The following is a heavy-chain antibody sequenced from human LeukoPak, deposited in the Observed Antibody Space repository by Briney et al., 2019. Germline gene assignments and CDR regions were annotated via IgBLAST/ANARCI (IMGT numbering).Heavy chain of an antibody. J-gene: IGHJ4*02. CDR1: GGTFSSYA. CDR2: IIPIFGTA. Sequence: ASVKVSCKASGGTFSSYAISWVRQAPGQGLEWMGEIIPIFGTANYAQKFQGRVTITADESTSTAYMELSSLRSEDTAVYYCARGLSGSQPLDYWGQGTLVTVSS. CDR3: ARGLSGSQPLDY. V-gene: IGHV1-69*13. D-gene: IGHD1-26*01.